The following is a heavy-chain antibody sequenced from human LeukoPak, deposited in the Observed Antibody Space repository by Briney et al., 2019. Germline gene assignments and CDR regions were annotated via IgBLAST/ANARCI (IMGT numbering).Heavy chain of an antibody. D-gene: IGHD5-18*01. CDR2: ISGSSSTI. CDR3: ARGAEVQLWSYYFDY. CDR1: GFTFSSYG. J-gene: IGHJ4*02. V-gene: IGHV3-48*04. Sequence: GGSLRLSCAASGFTFSSYGMNWVRQAPGKGLEWVSYISGSSSTIYYADSMKGRFTISRDNAKNSLYLQMNSLRAEDTALYYCARGAEVQLWSYYFDYWGQGTLVTVSS.